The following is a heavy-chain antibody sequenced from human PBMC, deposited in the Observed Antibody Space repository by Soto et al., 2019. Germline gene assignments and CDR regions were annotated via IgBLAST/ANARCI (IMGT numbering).Heavy chain of an antibody. V-gene: IGHV3-23*01. Sequence: PGGSLRLSCAASGFTFSSYAMSWVRQAPGKGLEWVSAISGSGGSTYYADSVKGRFTISRDNSKNTLYLQMNSLRAEDTAVYYCAKVVHYYDSSGYLDAFDIWGQGTMVTVSS. J-gene: IGHJ3*02. D-gene: IGHD3-22*01. CDR1: GFTFSSYA. CDR2: ISGSGGST. CDR3: AKVVHYYDSSGYLDAFDI.